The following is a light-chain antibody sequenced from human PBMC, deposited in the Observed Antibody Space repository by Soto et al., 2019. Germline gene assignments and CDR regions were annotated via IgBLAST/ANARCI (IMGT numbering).Light chain of an antibody. CDR3: CSYTKANTWV. CDR2: EDD. J-gene: IGLJ3*02. Sequence: QSALTQPASVSASPGQSITISCTGSSSDINSYKFVSWYQVLPGKAPQLIIYEDDYRPPEISSRFSASKSGNTASLTISGVQLEDDSHYFCCSYTKANTWVFDGGTKLTVL. CDR1: SSDINSYKF. V-gene: IGLV2-14*01.